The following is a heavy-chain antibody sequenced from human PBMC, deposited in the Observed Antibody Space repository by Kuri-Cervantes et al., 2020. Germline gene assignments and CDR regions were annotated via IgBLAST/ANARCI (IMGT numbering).Heavy chain of an antibody. D-gene: IGHD6-13*01. J-gene: IGHJ6*02. CDR1: GFRFTSYA. Sequence: GESLKISCGGSGFRFTSYAMHWVRQAPGKGLKWVALISYNGTETYYADSVKGRFTISRDNSKNTLYLQMNSLRAEDTAVYYCARDHYSSSWYRPGYYYYGMDVWGQGTTVTVSS. CDR3: ARDHYSSSWYRPGYYYYGMDV. CDR2: ISYNGTET. V-gene: IGHV3-30*04.